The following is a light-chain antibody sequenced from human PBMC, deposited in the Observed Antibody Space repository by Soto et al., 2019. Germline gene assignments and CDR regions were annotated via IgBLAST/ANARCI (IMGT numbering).Light chain of an antibody. CDR2: GAS. CDR3: HQYNNLWT. V-gene: IGKV3-15*01. Sequence: EIVMTQSPATLSVSPGGRATLSCRASQSVSSRLAWYQQKPGQSPRLLIYGASTRATGIPARFSGSGSGTEFTLTISSLQSEDFGVYYCHQYNNLWTFGQGTKVDIK. J-gene: IGKJ1*01. CDR1: QSVSSR.